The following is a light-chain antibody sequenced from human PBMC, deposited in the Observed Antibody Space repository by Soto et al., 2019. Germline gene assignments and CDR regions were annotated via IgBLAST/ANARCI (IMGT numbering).Light chain of an antibody. J-gene: IGLJ1*01. CDR2: EVT. CDR1: SIDIGPYDY. CDR3: SSYTRNTALV. Sequence: QSALTQPASVSGSPGQSITISCTGTSIDIGPYDYVSWYQQHPGKAPKLMIYEVTNRPSGVSHRFSGSNSGSTASLTISGLQAEDEADYYCSSYTRNTALVFGPGTKLTVL. V-gene: IGLV2-14*01.